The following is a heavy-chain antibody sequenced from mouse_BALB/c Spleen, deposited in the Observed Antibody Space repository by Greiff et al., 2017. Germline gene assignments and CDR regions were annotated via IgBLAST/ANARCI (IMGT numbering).Heavy chain of an antibody. CDR2: ISSGSSTI. CDR3: ARDGLWYFDV. V-gene: IGHV5-17*02. J-gene: IGHJ1*01. CDR1: GFTFSSFG. Sequence: EVKLVESGGGLVKPGGSLKLSCAASGFTFSSFGMHWVRQAPEKGLEWVAYISSGSSTIYYADTVKGRFTISRDNPKNTLFLQMTSLRSEDTAMYYCARDGLWYFDVWGAGTTVTVSS.